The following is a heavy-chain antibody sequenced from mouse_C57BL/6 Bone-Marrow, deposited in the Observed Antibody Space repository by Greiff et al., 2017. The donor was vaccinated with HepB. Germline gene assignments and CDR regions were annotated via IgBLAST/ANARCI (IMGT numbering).Heavy chain of an antibody. V-gene: IGHV14-4*01. CDR1: GFNIKDDY. CDR3: TGETTFFDY. D-gene: IGHD2-12*01. J-gene: IGHJ2*01. CDR2: IDPENGDT. Sequence: EVQLQQSGAELVRPGASVKLSCTASGFNIKDDYMHWVKQRPEQGLEWIGWIDPENGDTEYASKFQGKATITADTSSNTAYLQLSSLTSEDTAVYYCTGETTFFDYWGQGTTRTVSS.